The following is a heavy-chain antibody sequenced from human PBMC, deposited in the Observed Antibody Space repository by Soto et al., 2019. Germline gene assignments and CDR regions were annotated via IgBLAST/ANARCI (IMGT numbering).Heavy chain of an antibody. Sequence: QVQLLESGGGVVQAGRSLRLSCVGSGFVFRNYGMHWVRQAPGRGLEWVAAISYQGTDQYYADSVKGRFEVSSDDSANTLSLQMNNLRVEDTAVYYCAKDLIVPGPLAGMDAWGQGTTVSVSS. CDR2: ISYQGTDQ. CDR3: AKDLIVPGPLAGMDA. D-gene: IGHD1-26*01. J-gene: IGHJ6*02. V-gene: IGHV3-30*18. CDR1: GFVFRNYG.